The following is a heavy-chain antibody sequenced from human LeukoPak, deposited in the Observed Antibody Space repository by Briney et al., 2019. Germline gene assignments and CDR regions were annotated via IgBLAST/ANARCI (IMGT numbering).Heavy chain of an antibody. V-gene: IGHV3-30*03. J-gene: IGHJ4*02. CDR2: ISSDGSNK. D-gene: IGHD2-2*01. Sequence: PGRSLRLSCAASGFTFSTYGMHWVRQAPGKGLEWVALISSDGSNKDYADSVKGRFTISRDNSKNTLYVQMNSLKTEDTAVYYCTTDPGGYCSSTSCYAFDYWGQGTLVTVPS. CDR3: TTDPGGYCSSTSCYAFDY. CDR1: GFTFSTYG.